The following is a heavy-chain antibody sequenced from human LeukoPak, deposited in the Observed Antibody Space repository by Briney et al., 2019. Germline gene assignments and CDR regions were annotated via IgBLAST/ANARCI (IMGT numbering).Heavy chain of an antibody. CDR2: LSGSGSTT. Sequence: GGSLRLSCAASGFTFSTYDMTWVRQAPGKGLEWVSGLSGSGSTTYYADYVKGRFTISRDNSKNTLYLQMNSLRAGDTAIYYCARAPPYGGYYYYYYMDVWGKGTTVTVSS. V-gene: IGHV3-23*01. D-gene: IGHD4/OR15-4a*01. CDR1: GFTFSTYD. J-gene: IGHJ6*03. CDR3: ARAPPYGGYYYYYYMDV.